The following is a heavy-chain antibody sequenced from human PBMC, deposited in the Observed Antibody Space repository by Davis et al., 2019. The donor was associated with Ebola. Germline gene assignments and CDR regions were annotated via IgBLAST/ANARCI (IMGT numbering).Heavy chain of an antibody. J-gene: IGHJ3*02. V-gene: IGHV1-3*01. CDR3: ARDSKAAFDI. Sequence: ASVKVSCKASGYTFTSYAMHWVRQAPGQRLEWMGWINAGNGNTKYSQKLQGRVTMTTDTSTSTAYMELRSLRSDDTAVYYCARDSKAAFDIWGQGTMVTVSS. CDR1: GYTFTSYA. CDR2: INAGNGNT.